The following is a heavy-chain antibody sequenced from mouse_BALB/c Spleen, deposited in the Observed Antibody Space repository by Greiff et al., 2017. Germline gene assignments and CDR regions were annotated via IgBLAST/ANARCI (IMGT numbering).Heavy chain of an antibody. D-gene: IGHD2-14*01. CDR1: GFTFSSYA. V-gene: IGHV5-9-4*01. CDR2: ISSGGSYT. J-gene: IGHJ2*01. CDR3: ARVIGTTEGSGYFDY. Sequence: VESGGGLVKPGGSLKLSCAASGFTFSSYAMSWVRQSPEKRLEWVAEISSGGSYTYYPDTVTGRFTISRDNAKNTLYLEMSSLRSEDTAMYYCARVIGTTEGSGYFDYWGQGTTLTVSS.